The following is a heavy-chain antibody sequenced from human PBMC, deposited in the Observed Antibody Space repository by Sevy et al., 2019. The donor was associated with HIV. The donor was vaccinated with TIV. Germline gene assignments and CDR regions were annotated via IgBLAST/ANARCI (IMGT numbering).Heavy chain of an antibody. CDR1: GYRFTSYW. J-gene: IGHJ4*02. CDR3: ARRSYDTNGYPQYFFDS. CDR2: IYPDDSDT. D-gene: IGHD3-22*01. Sequence: GESLKISCKASGYRFTSYWIGWVRQMPGNGLQWMGIIYPDDSDTRYSPSFQGQVIISADKSINTAYLQWSSLKASDTAMYFCARRSYDTNGYPQYFFDSWGQRTLVTVSS. V-gene: IGHV5-51*01.